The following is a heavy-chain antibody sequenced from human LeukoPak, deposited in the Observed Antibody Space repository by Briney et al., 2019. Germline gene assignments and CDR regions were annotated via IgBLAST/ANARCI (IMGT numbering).Heavy chain of an antibody. CDR3: ARASPMTTVTTFNDY. CDR1: GFTFSSYC. Sequence: GESLRLSCAASGFTFSSYCMNWVRQAPGKGLEWVSSISSSGNYIYYADSVKGRFTISRDNAKNSLFLQMNSLRAEDTAVYYCARASPMTTVTTFNDYWGQGTLVTVSS. D-gene: IGHD4-17*01. V-gene: IGHV3-21*01. J-gene: IGHJ4*02. CDR2: ISSSGNYI.